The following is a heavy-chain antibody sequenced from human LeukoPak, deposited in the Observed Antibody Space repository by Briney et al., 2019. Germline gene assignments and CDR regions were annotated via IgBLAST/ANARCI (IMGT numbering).Heavy chain of an antibody. V-gene: IGHV4-59*10. CDR2: IYTSGST. Sequence: PSETLSLTCAVCGGSFSGYYWSWIRQPTGKGLEWIGRIYTSGSTNYNPSLKSRVTISVDTSKNQFSLKVNSVTAADTAVYYCARDPPYSSSWYSYMDVWGKGATVTVSS. D-gene: IGHD6-13*01. CDR1: GGSFSGYY. CDR3: ARDPPYSSSWYSYMDV. J-gene: IGHJ6*03.